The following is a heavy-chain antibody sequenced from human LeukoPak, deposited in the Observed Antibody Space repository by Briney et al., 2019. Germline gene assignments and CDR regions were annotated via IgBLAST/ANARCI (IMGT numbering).Heavy chain of an antibody. CDR1: GVTVGNNY. D-gene: IGHD6-13*01. J-gene: IGHJ4*02. V-gene: IGHV3-66*01. CDR3: ARDPSAVALGTYG. Sequence: GVSLRLSCAASGVTVGNNYMIWVRQAPGKGLEWVSRIYSGGATNYADSVKGRFTISRDSSKNTLFLQLSSLRAEDTAVYYCARDPSAVALGTYGWGQGTLVTVSS. CDR2: IYSGGAT.